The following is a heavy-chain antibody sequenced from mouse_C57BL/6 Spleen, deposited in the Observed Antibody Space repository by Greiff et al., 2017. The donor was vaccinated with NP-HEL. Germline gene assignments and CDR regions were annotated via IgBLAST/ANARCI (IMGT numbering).Heavy chain of an antibody. V-gene: IGHV14-4*01. CDR1: GFNIKDDY. CDR3: TIGNYPAWFAY. J-gene: IGHJ3*01. Sequence: EVQLQQSGAELVRPGASVKLSCTASGFNIKDDYMHWVKQRPEQGLEWIGWIDPENGDTEYASKFQGKATITADTSSNTAYLQLSSLTSEDTAVYCCTIGNYPAWFAYWGQGTLVTVSA. D-gene: IGHD2-1*01. CDR2: IDPENGDT.